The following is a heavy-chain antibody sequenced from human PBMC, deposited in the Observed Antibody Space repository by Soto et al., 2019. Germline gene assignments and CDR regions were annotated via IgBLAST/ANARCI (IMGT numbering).Heavy chain of an antibody. CDR2: LSYDGSSK. J-gene: IGHJ6*02. CDR1: GFSFSNYA. Sequence: QVQLVESGGGVVQPGRSLRLSCEASGFSFSNYAMHWVRQAPGTGLEWVAVLSYDGSSKYYADSVRGRFAISRDNSKNTLYLQMSSLRVEDTAAYYGARDVRLFSSLDVWGQGTTVTVSS. V-gene: IGHV3-30*09. CDR3: ARDVRLFSSLDV.